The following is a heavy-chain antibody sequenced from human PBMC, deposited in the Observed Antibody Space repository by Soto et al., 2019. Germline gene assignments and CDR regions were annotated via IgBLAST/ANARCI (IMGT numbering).Heavy chain of an antibody. V-gene: IGHV3-74*01. CDR3: ARSSSTSCFL. CDR2: INSDGGST. D-gene: IGHD2-2*01. CDR1: GFTFGSYW. Sequence: EVQLVESGGGLVQPGGSLRLSCAASGFTFGSYWMHWVRQVPGKGLVWVARINSDGGSTSYADSVKGRFAISRDNAKSTLYLQMNSLRAEDTSVYYCARSSSTSCFLWGQGTLVAVSS. J-gene: IGHJ4*02.